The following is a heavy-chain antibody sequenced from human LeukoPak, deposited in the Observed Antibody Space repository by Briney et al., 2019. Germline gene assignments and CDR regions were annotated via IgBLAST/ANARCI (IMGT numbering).Heavy chain of an antibody. J-gene: IGHJ4*02. CDR3: ATGVHGIAAAGDYYFDY. CDR2: IIPVFGTA. V-gene: IGHV1-69*06. CDR1: GGTFSSYA. Sequence: SVKVSCKASGGTFSSYAISWVRQAPGQGLEWMGGIIPVFGTANYAEKFQDRVTITADKSTSTAYMELSSLRSEDTAMYYCATGVHGIAAAGDYYFDYWGQGTLATVSS. D-gene: IGHD6-13*01.